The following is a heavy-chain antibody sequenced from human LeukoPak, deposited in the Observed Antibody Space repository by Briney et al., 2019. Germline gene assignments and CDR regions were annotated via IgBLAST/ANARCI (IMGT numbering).Heavy chain of an antibody. J-gene: IGHJ1*01. D-gene: IGHD6-13*01. CDR2: INHSGST. Sequence: SETLSLTCAVYGGTFSGYYWSWSRQPPGKGLEWIGEINHSGSTNYNPSLKSRVTISVDTSKNQFSLKLSSVTAADTAVYYCARGPRSSSSRGFQHWGQGTLVTVSS. CDR1: GGTFSGYY. CDR3: ARGPRSSSSRGFQH. V-gene: IGHV4-34*01.